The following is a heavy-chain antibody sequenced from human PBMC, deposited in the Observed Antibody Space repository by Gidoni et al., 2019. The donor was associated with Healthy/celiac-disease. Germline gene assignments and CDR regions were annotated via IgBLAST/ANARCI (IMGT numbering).Heavy chain of an antibody. J-gene: IGHJ1*01. Sequence: QVQLVQSGAEVKKPGSSVKVSCKASGGTFSSYAIRWVRQAPGQGLEWMGGIIPIFGTANYAQKFQGRVTITADESTSTAYMELSSLRSEDTAVYYCARSRRHIVVVTAIPGYFQHWGQGTLVTVSS. CDR2: IIPIFGTA. D-gene: IGHD2-21*02. CDR1: GGTFSSYA. V-gene: IGHV1-69*01. CDR3: ARSRRHIVVVTAIPGYFQH.